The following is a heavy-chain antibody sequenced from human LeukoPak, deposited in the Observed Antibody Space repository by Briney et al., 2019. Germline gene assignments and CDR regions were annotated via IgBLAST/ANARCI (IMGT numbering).Heavy chain of an antibody. CDR3: ARYYCSSTSCYGFDY. CDR1: GYSFTSYW. J-gene: IGHJ4*02. V-gene: IGHV5-51*01. CDR2: IYPGDSDT. Sequence: GGSLSLSCKRSGYSFTSYWIGWVRQMPGKGLEWMGIIYPGDSDTRYSPSFQGQVTISADKSISTAYLQWSSLKASDTAMYYCARYYCSSTSCYGFDYWGQGTLVTVSS. D-gene: IGHD2-2*01.